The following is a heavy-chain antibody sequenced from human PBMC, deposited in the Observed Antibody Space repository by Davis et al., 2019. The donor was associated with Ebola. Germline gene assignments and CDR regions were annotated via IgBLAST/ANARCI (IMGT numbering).Heavy chain of an antibody. J-gene: IGHJ4*02. Sequence: SVKVSCKTSGFTFIRSAVQWVRQARGQRLEWVGWIVVGSGNAYYAQKFRERVTITRDLSTSTAYMELRSLRSEDTAVYYCAADDLLEVFWGQGTLVTVSS. CDR3: AADDLLEVF. D-gene: IGHD2-21*01. V-gene: IGHV1-58*01. CDR1: GFTFIRSA. CDR2: IVVGSGNA.